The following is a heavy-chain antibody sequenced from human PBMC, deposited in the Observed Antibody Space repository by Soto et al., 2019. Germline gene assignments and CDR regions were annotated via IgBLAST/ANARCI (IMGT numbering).Heavy chain of an antibody. J-gene: IGHJ5*02. Sequence: QLQLQESGPGLVKPSETLSLTCAVSGGSITSGNSYSWAWIRQPPGRGLEWIGSISQTGATSSNPSLKSRVSVSLDKSKNQFSLRLSSVTAADMAVYYCARAVSPYFGTWFDPWGQGTLVTVSS. D-gene: IGHD3-10*01. CDR2: ISQTGAT. CDR3: ARAVSPYFGTWFDP. V-gene: IGHV4-30-2*01. CDR1: GGSITSGNSYS.